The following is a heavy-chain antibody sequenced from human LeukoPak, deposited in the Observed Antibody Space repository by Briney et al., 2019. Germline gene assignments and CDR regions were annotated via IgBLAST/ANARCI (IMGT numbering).Heavy chain of an antibody. CDR2: IRYDGSNK. V-gene: IGHV3-30*02. J-gene: IGHJ6*03. D-gene: IGHD6-13*01. Sequence: GGSLRLSCAASGFTFSSYWMHWVRQAPGKGLEWVAFIRYDGSNKYYADSVKGRFTISRDNSKNTLYLQMNSLRAEDTAVYYCAKDPGVIAAAGTNYYYYYYMDVWGKGTTVTISS. CDR1: GFTFSSYW. CDR3: AKDPGVIAAAGTNYYYYYYMDV.